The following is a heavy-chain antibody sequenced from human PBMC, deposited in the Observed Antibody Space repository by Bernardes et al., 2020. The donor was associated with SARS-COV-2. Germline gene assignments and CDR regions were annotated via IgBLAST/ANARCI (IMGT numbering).Heavy chain of an antibody. CDR2: ISWNSGSI. CDR1: GFTFDDYA. CDR3: AKDKGYDSSGLFDY. Sequence: SLRLSCAASGFTFDDYAMHWVRQAPGKGLDWVSSISWNSGSIAYADSVKGRFTISRDTAKNSLYLQMNSLRAEDTALYYCAKDKGYDSSGLFDYWGQGTLVTVSS. V-gene: IGHV3-9*01. J-gene: IGHJ4*02. D-gene: IGHD3-22*01.